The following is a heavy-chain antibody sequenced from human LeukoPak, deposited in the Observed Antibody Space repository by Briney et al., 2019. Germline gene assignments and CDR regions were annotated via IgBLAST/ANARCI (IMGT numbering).Heavy chain of an antibody. D-gene: IGHD3-16*01. J-gene: IGHJ4*02. CDR1: GFTFCTYG. V-gene: IGHV3-30*02. CDR2: IRYDSTKK. CDR3: AKGGAYDCLRGGSRWGDS. Sequence: GGSLRLSCAASGFTFCTYGMHWVRQAPGKGLEWVAFIRYDSTKKYYADSVKGRFTISRDNSKNTLYLQMNSLRVEDTAVHYCAKGGAYDCLRGGSRWGDSWGQGTLVTVSS.